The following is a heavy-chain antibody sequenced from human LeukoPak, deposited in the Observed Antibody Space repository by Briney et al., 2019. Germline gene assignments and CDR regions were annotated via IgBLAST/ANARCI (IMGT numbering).Heavy chain of an antibody. V-gene: IGHV4-38-2*01. CDR3: GILLSLSYDGGGYSDYM. CDR1: NYSISSGYY. Sequence: SETLSLTCAVSNYSISSGYYWGWSRQPRGKGLEWIGGIHHSGSTNYKPSLRSRVTISIDTSKNQFSLRLSSVTAGESAVCFCGILLSLSYDGGGYSDYM. CDR2: IHHSGST. J-gene: IGHJ6*03. D-gene: IGHD3-22*01.